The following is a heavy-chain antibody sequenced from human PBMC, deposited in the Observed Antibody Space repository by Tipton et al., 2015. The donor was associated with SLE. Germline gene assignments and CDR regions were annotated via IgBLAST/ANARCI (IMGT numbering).Heavy chain of an antibody. CDR1: GDSISSAPLSGSYF. CDR2: LYTSGST. Sequence: TLSLTCTVSGDSISSAPLSGSYFWNWIRPPAGKGLEWIGRLYTSGSTNYNPPPKSRLTISVDTSKTQFSLKRTPVTAADTAVYYCAGKASCTRSSCSGFDPWGQGTLVTVSS. V-gene: IGHV4-61*02. D-gene: IGHD2-2*01. J-gene: IGHJ5*02. CDR3: AGKASCTRSSCSGFDP.